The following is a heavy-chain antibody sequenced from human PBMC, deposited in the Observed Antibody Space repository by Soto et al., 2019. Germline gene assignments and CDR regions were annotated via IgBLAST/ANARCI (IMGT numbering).Heavy chain of an antibody. CDR3: ARDRLVPYGYGMDV. CDR1: GFTFRSYG. CDR2: IWFDGSKK. D-gene: IGHD2-2*01. J-gene: IGHJ6*02. V-gene: IGHV3-33*01. Sequence: QMQLVESGGGVVQPGRSLRLYCAASGFTFRSYGIHWVRQAPGKGLGWVALIWFDGSKKYYVDSVKGRFAVSRDNSKNTLYLQMNSLRVEDTAVYYCARDRLVPYGYGMDVWGQGTTVTVSS.